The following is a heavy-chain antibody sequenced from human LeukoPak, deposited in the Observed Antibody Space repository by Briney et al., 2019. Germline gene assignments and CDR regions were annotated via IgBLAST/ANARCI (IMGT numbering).Heavy chain of an antibody. Sequence: SETLSLTCTVSGGSISSSSYYWGWIRQPPGKGLEWIGSIYYSGSTYYNPSLKSRVTISVDTSKNQFSLKLSSVTAADTAMYYCARAGSYYYYYMDVWGKGTTVTVSS. D-gene: IGHD3-10*01. J-gene: IGHJ6*03. V-gene: IGHV4-39*07. CDR1: GGSISSSSYY. CDR3: ARAGSYYYYYMDV. CDR2: IYYSGST.